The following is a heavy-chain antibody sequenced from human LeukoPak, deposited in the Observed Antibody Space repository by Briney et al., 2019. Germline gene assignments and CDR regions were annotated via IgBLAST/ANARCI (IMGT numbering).Heavy chain of an antibody. J-gene: IGHJ4*02. CDR1: GFTFSSYG. CDR3: AKIGIGYCSGGSCYPFDY. D-gene: IGHD2-15*01. Sequence: GGSPRLSCAASGFTFSSYGMHWVRQAPGKGLEWVAFIRYDGSNKYYADSVKGRFTISRDNSKNTLYLQMNSLRAEDTAVYYCAKIGIGYCSGGSCYPFDYWGQGTLVTVSS. CDR2: IRYDGSNK. V-gene: IGHV3-30*02.